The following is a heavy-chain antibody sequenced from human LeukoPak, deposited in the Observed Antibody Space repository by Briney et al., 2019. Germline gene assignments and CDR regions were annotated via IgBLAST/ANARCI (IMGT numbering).Heavy chain of an antibody. CDR3: ARDRGVEYSSAFDY. CDR1: GYTFTGYY. J-gene: IGHJ4*02. D-gene: IGHD6-6*01. CDR2: INPNSGGT. V-gene: IGHV1-2*02. Sequence: ASVKVSCKASGYTFTGYYMHWERQAPGQGLEWMGWINPNSGGTNYAQKFQGRVTMTRDTSISTAYMELSRLRSDDTAVYYCARDRGVEYSSAFDYWGQGTLVTVSS.